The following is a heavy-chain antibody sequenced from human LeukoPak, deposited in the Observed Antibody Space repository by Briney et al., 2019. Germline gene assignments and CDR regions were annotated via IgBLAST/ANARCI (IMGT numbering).Heavy chain of an antibody. CDR2: IDSSGSV. CDR1: GVSIRSYS. J-gene: IGHJ5*02. Sequence: SETLSLTCSVSGVSIRSYSWSWIRQSPGKGLEWIGYIDSSGSVKDNPSLKSRVTISVDTSKNQFSLKVTSVTAADTAVYYCARDSGTTGEVKFDPWGQGTLVTVSS. V-gene: IGHV4-59*12. CDR3: ARDSGTTGEVKFDP. D-gene: IGHD3-10*01.